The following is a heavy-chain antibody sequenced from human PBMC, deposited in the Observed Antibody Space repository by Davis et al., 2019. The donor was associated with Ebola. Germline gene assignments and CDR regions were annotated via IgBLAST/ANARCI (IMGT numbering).Heavy chain of an antibody. CDR3: ARGDSYYDPSGYYAGPEAPDH. CDR2: INHSGST. V-gene: IGHV4-34*01. Sequence: MPSETLSLTCAVYGGSFSGYYWSWIRQPPGKGLEWIGEINHSGSTNYNPSLWGRVSISVETSKTQFSLRLTSVTAADTAVYYCARGDSYYDPSGYYAGPEAPDHWGQGTLVSVSS. D-gene: IGHD3-22*01. J-gene: IGHJ4*02. CDR1: GGSFSGYY.